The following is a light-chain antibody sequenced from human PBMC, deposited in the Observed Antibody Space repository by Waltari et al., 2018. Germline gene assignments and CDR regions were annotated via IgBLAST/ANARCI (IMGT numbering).Light chain of an antibody. J-gene: IGKJ4*01. CDR3: QQRFSWPPLT. V-gene: IGKV3-11*01. Sequence: EVVLTQSPATLSLSPGERATPSCRASQTVHSYLAWYQQRPGQAPRLLIYDTSNRATGIPARFSGSGSGTDFTLTISSLEPEDFAVYYCQQRFSWPPLTFGGGTKVEVK. CDR2: DTS. CDR1: QTVHSY.